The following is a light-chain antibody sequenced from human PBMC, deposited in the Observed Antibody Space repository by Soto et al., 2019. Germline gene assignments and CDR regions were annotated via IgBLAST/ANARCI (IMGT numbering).Light chain of an antibody. V-gene: IGLV2-23*03. CDR1: SSDVGSYNL. CDR2: EGS. J-gene: IGLJ1*01. Sequence: QSVLTQPAPVSGSPGQGITISCTGTSSDVGSYNLVSWYQQHPGKAPKLMIYEGSKRPSGVSNRFSGSKSGNTASLTISGLQAEDEADYYCCSYAGSSTFVFGTGTKVTVL. CDR3: CSYAGSSTFV.